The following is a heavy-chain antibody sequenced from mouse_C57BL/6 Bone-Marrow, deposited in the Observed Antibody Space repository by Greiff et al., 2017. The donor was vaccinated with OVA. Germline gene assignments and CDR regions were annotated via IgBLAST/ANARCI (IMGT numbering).Heavy chain of an antibody. D-gene: IGHD1-1*01. CDR1: GYTFTSYG. CDR2: IYPRSGNT. V-gene: IGHV1-81*01. CDR3: ARQGITTVVAHDY. J-gene: IGHJ2*01. Sequence: QVQLKQSGAELARPGASVKLSCKASGYTFTSYGISWVKQRTGQGLEWIGEIYPRSGNTYYNEKFKGKATLTADKSSSTAYMELRSLTSEDSAVYFCARQGITTVVAHDYWGQGTTLTVSS.